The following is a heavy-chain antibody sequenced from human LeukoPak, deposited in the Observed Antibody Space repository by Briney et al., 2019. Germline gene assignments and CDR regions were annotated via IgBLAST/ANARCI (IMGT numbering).Heavy chain of an antibody. J-gene: IGHJ5*02. CDR2: IRYEGSNK. CDR1: GFTFSSCG. D-gene: IGHD3-10*01. V-gene: IGHV3-30*02. Sequence: GGSLRLSCAASGFTFSSCGMHWVRQAPGKGLEWVAFIRYEGSNKYYADSVKGRFTISRDNSKNTLYLQMNRLRAEDTAVFYCAKDQAYDYGSGSYSWFDPWGQGTLVTVSS. CDR3: AKDQAYDYGSGSYSWFDP.